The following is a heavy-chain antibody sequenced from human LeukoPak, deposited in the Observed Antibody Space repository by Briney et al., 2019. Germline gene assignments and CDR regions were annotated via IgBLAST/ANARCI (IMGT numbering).Heavy chain of an antibody. CDR1: GYTFTSYA. J-gene: IGHJ6*03. V-gene: IGHV7-4-1*02. Sequence: ASVKVSCKASGYTFTSYAMNWVRQAPGQGLEWMGWINTNIGNPTYAQGFTGRFVFSLDTSVSTAYLQISSLKAENTAVYYCARSAEGYYYYYYYMDVWGKGTTVTVSS. CDR3: ARSAEGYYYYYYYMDV. CDR2: INTNIGNP.